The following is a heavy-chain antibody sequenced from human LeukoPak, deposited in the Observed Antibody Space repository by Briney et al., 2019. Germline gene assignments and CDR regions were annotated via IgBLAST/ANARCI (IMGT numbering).Heavy chain of an antibody. CDR2: INSDGSIT. CDR1: GFAFSRYW. J-gene: IGHJ4*02. D-gene: IGHD2-2*02. Sequence: PGGSLRLSCAASGFAFSRYWMHWVRQAPGKGLVWVSDINSDGSITRYADSVKGRFTISRDNAKNTLYLKMNSLRAEDTAVYYCASRDYTSSKYWGQGTLVTVSS. CDR3: ASRDYTSSKY. V-gene: IGHV3-74*01.